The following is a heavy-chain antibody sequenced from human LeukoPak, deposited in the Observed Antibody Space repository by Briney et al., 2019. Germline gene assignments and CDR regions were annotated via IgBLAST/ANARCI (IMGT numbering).Heavy chain of an antibody. CDR3: ARAVTYFYGSVTYDWFDP. D-gene: IGHD3-10*01. Sequence: PGRSLRLSCAASGFTFDDYAMHWVRQAPGKGLEWVSGISWNSGSIGYADSVKGRFTISRDNAKNSLYLQMNSLRAEDTAMYYCARAVTYFYGSVTYDWFDPWGQGTLVTVSS. J-gene: IGHJ5*02. V-gene: IGHV3-9*01. CDR2: ISWNSGSI. CDR1: GFTFDDYA.